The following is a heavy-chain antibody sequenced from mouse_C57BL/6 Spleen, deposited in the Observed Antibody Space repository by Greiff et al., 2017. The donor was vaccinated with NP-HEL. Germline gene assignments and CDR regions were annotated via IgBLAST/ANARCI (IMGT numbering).Heavy chain of an antibody. CDR3: ARHTRDGGFAY. CDR1: GFTFSDYY. V-gene: IGHV5-12*01. Sequence: EVKLVESGGGLVQPGGSLKLSCAASGFTFSDYYMYWVRQTPEKRLEWVAYISNGGGSTYYPDTVKGRFTISRDNAKNTLYLQMSRLKSEDTAMYYCARHTRDGGFAYWGQGTLVTVSA. J-gene: IGHJ3*01. D-gene: IGHD3-3*01. CDR2: ISNGGGST.